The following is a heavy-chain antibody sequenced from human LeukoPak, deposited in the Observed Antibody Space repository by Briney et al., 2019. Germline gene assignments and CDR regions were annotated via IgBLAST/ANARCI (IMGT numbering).Heavy chain of an antibody. Sequence: ASVKVSCKASGYAFTSYGISWVRQAHGQGLEWMGWISAYNGNTNYAQKLQGRVTMTTDTSTSTAYMELRSLRSDDTAVYYCARGGYDILTGYQFDYWGQGTLVTVSS. D-gene: IGHD3-9*01. V-gene: IGHV1-18*04. CDR3: ARGGYDILTGYQFDY. CDR1: GYAFTSYG. J-gene: IGHJ4*02. CDR2: ISAYNGNT.